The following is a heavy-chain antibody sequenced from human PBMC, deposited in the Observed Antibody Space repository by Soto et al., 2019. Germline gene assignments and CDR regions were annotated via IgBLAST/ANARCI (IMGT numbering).Heavy chain of an antibody. Sequence: QVQLVQSGAEVKKPGSSVKVSCKASGGTFSSYTISWVRQAPGQGLEWMGRIIPILGIANYAQKFQGRVTITADKSTSTADRELSSLRSEDTAVYYCARESDSSGWYSFDYWGQGTLVTVSS. J-gene: IGHJ4*02. D-gene: IGHD6-19*01. V-gene: IGHV1-69*08. CDR2: IIPILGIA. CDR3: ARESDSSGWYSFDY. CDR1: GGTFSSYT.